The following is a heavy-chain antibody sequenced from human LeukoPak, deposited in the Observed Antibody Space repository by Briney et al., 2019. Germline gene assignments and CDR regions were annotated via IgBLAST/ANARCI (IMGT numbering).Heavy chain of an antibody. CDR1: GGIFINYA. CDR2: IMPLFDTS. Sequence: SVKVSCKASGGIFINYAFNWVRQAPGLGLEWMGGIMPLFDTSNYAQRFQGRVAITADKSTSEVYMELSSLRSEDTAVYYCARDLYYYDSSGYYPFERYYYYYYMDVWGKGTTVTISS. D-gene: IGHD3-22*01. J-gene: IGHJ6*03. CDR3: ARDLYYYDSSGYYPFERYYYYYYMDV. V-gene: IGHV1-69*06.